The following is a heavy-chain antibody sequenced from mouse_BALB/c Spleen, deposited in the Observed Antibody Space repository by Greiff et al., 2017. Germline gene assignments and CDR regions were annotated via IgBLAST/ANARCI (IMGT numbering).Heavy chain of an antibody. J-gene: IGHJ2*01. D-gene: IGHD4-1*01. V-gene: IGHV1S81*02. CDR3: LTGNYFDY. Sequence: QVQLQQPGAELVKPGASVKLSCKASGYTFTSYYMYWVKQRPGQGLEWIGGINPSNGGTNFNEKFKSKATLTVDKSSSTAYMQLSSLTSEDSAVYYGLTGNYFDYWGQGTTLTVSS. CDR2: INPSNGGT. CDR1: GYTFTSYY.